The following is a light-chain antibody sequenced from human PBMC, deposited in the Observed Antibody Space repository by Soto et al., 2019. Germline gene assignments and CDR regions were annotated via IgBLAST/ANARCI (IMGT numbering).Light chain of an antibody. Sequence: QSALTQPASVSGSPGQSITISCTGTSSDVGGYKFVSWYQQYPGKAPKIMIYDVSNRPSGVSNRFTGSKSGNTASLTISGLQAEDEADYYCSSYASGSSVVFGGGTQLTVL. J-gene: IGLJ2*01. CDR3: SSYASGSSVV. V-gene: IGLV2-14*01. CDR2: DVS. CDR1: SSDVGGYKF.